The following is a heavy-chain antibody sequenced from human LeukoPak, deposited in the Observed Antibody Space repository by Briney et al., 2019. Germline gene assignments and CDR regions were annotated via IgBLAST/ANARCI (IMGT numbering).Heavy chain of an antibody. V-gene: IGHV1-3*03. J-gene: IGHJ4*02. Sequence: GASVKVSCKPSGYTFTSYAMHWVRQAPGQRLEWMGWINAGNGNTKYSQEFQGRVTITRDTSASTAYMELSSLRSEDMAVYYCARDYIAAAGTPLFGYWGQGTLVTVSS. CDR3: ARDYIAAAGTPLFGY. CDR1: GYTFTSYA. D-gene: IGHD6-13*01. CDR2: INAGNGNT.